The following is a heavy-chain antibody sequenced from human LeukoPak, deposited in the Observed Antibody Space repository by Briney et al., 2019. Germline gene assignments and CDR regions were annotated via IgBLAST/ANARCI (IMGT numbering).Heavy chain of an antibody. CDR1: GFTFSSYW. CDR2: IKKDGSEK. V-gene: IGHV3-7*01. D-gene: IGHD5-18*01. CDR3: ARDLSGVTGYTYGRGIDY. J-gene: IGHJ4*02. Sequence: GSLRLSCAAPGFTFSSYWMSWVRQAPGKGLEWVANIKKDGSEKYYVDSVKGRLTISRDNAKTSLYLQMNSLRAEDTAVYYCARDLSGVTGYTYGRGIDYWGQGTLVTVSS.